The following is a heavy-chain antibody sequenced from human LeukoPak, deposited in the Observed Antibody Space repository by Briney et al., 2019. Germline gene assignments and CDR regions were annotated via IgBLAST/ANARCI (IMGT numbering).Heavy chain of an antibody. CDR1: GGSISGYY. D-gene: IGHD1-14*01. Sequence: SETLSRTCAVYGGSISGYYWSWIRQPPGKGLEWIGEVNHSGSTNYNPSLKSRVTISVDTSKNQFSLKLSSLTAADTATYYCARLTGGFDPWGQGTLVTVSS. V-gene: IGHV4-34*01. CDR2: VNHSGST. CDR3: ARLTGGFDP. J-gene: IGHJ5*02.